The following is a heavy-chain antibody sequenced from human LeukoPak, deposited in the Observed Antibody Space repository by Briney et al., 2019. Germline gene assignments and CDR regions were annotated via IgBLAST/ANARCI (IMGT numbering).Heavy chain of an antibody. CDR1: GYTFTGYY. Sequence: GASVKVSCKASGYTFTGYYMHWVRQAPGQGLEWMGWINPNSGGTNYAQKFQGWVTMTRDTSISTAYMELSRLRSDDTAVYYCARVRGTSGYSSSWPLGYWGQGTLVTVSS. CDR2: INPNSGGT. J-gene: IGHJ4*02. CDR3: ARVRGTSGYSSSWPLGY. D-gene: IGHD6-13*01. V-gene: IGHV1-2*04.